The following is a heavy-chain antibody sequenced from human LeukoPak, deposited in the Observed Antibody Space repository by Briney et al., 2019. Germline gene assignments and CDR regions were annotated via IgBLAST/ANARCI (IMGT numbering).Heavy chain of an antibody. D-gene: IGHD3-10*01. CDR2: ISVYNGNA. CDR1: GYTFTNFG. CDR3: ARDGRGRRRDFKIWFDP. Sequence: ASVKVSCKTSGYTFTNFGVSWVRQAPGQGLEWMGWISVYNGNADYAQKFKGRVTMTTDTSTTTAYMELRSLRSDDTALYHCARDGRGRRRDFKIWFDPWGQGTLVTVSS. V-gene: IGHV1-18*01. J-gene: IGHJ5*02.